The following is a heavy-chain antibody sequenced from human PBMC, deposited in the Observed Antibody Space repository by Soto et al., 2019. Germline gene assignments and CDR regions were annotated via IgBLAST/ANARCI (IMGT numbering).Heavy chain of an antibody. J-gene: IGHJ6*02. V-gene: IGHV5-51*01. CDR3: ARRGLSGCSGGRCYSSFYYYGMDV. D-gene: IGHD2-15*01. CDR2: IYPGDSDT. CDR1: GYSFTSYW. Sequence: GESLKISCKGSGYSFTSYWIGWVRQMPGKGLEWMGIIYPGDSDTRYSPSFQGQVTISADKSTSTAYLQWSSLKASDTAMYYCARRGLSGCSGGRCYSSFYYYGMDVRGQGTTVTVSS.